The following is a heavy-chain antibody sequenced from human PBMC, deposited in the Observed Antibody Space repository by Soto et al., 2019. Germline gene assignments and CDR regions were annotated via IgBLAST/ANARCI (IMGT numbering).Heavy chain of an antibody. J-gene: IGHJ4*02. CDR3: ARDSGAKLSSS. D-gene: IGHD6-13*01. CDR2: IVPIYRTA. Sequence: QVQLVQSGAEMRRPGSSVKVSCKASGGTFSSYRINWVRQAPGRGLEWVGGIVPIYRTADYAQKFQGRVTITADESARTAYMELRGLKSQDTAVYYCARDSGAKLSSSWGQGTLVTVSS. CDR1: GGTFSSYR. V-gene: IGHV1-69*01.